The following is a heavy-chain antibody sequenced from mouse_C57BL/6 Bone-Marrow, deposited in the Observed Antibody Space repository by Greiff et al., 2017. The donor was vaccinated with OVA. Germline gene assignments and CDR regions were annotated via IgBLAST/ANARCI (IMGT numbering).Heavy chain of an antibody. J-gene: IGHJ2*01. CDR3: AREYYYGSFDY. CDR2: ISSGGSYT. CDR1: GFTFSSYG. V-gene: IGHV5-6*01. Sequence: EVKLMESGGDLVKPGGSLKLSCAASGFTFSSYGMSWVRQTPDKRLEWVATISSGGSYTYYPDSVKGRFTISRDNAKNTLYLQMSSLKSEDTAMYYCAREYYYGSFDYWGQGTTLTVSS. D-gene: IGHD1-1*01.